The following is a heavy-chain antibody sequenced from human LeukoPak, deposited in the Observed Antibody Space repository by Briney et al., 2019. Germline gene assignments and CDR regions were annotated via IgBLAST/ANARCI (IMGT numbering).Heavy chain of an antibody. CDR3: ATTTYYDFWSGFGDYYYYMDV. V-gene: IGHV4-4*07. CDR2: IYTSGST. J-gene: IGHJ6*03. Sequence: PSETLSLTCTVCGGSVSSYHWSWIRQPAGKGLEWIGRIYTSGSTNYNPSLKSRVTMSVDTSKNQFSLKLSSVTAADTAVYYCATTTYYDFWSGFGDYYYYMDVWGKGTTVTVSS. D-gene: IGHD3-3*01. CDR1: GGSVSSYH.